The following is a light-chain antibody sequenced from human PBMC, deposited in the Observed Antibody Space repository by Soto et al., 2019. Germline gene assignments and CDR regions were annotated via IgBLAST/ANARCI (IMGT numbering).Light chain of an antibody. V-gene: IGKV1-9*01. Sequence: DIQLTQSPSFLSASVGDRVTITCRASQDINTYLAWYQQKPGKAPKLLIFAASTLQNGVPSRFSGSGSGTEFNVTITSLQPEDFAPYYCQQRKSYPITFGQGTRLEIK. J-gene: IGKJ5*01. CDR3: QQRKSYPIT. CDR1: QDINTY. CDR2: AAS.